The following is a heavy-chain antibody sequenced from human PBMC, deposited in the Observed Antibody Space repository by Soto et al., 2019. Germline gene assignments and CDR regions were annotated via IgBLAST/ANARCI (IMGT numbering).Heavy chain of an antibody. J-gene: IGHJ4*02. CDR1: GFTFSTYA. Sequence: EVQLLESGGGLVQPGGSLRLSCAASGFTFSTYAMSWVRQAPGKGLEWVSAISGGRSGTYYADSVRGRFTLSRDDSTNTLYLQMNSLRAEDTAIYYCAKGSLGCCSGAICYFFDFWGQGTLVTVSS. CDR3: AKGSLGCCSGAICYFFDF. D-gene: IGHD2-2*01. V-gene: IGHV3-23*01. CDR2: ISGGRSGT.